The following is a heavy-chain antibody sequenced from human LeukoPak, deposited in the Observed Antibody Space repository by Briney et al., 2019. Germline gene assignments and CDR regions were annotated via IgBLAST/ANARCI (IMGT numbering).Heavy chain of an antibody. Sequence: QPGGSLRLSCAASGFTFDDYAMHWVRQAPGKGLEWVSLISGDGSSTLYADSVKGRFIISRDNSKNSLYLQMNSLRTEDTALYYCAKVVAGHAIRYYYYYGMDVWGQGTTVTVSS. CDR3: AKVVAGHAIRYYYYYGMDV. J-gene: IGHJ6*02. CDR2: ISGDGSST. V-gene: IGHV3-43*02. D-gene: IGHD6-19*01. CDR1: GFTFDDYA.